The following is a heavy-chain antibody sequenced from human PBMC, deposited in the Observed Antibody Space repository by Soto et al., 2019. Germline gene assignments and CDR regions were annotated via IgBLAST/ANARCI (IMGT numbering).Heavy chain of an antibody. V-gene: IGHV1-18*01. CDR2: ISAYNGNT. J-gene: IGHJ6*02. D-gene: IGHD7-27*01. Sequence: QVRLVQSGAEVKKPGTSVKVSCKASGYTFTSYGISWVRQAPGQGLEWMGWISAYNGNTNYAQKLQGRVTMTTDTSTSTAYMELRSLRSDDTAVYYCARETAGDLNYYGMDVWGQGTTVTVSS. CDR1: GYTFTSYG. CDR3: ARETAGDLNYYGMDV.